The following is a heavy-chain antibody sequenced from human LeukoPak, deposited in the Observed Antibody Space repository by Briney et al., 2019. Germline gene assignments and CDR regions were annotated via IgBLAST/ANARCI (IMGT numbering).Heavy chain of an antibody. Sequence: ASVKVSCKASGYTFTAYYIHWLRQAPGQGPDWMGWIKPDSGSSHYAKKFQGRVTMTRDTSSNSAYMDLTSLKSDDTALYYCARARVPIAVAGLYYFDYWGQGALVTVSS. D-gene: IGHD6-19*01. CDR3: ARARVPIAVAGLYYFDY. V-gene: IGHV1-2*02. CDR1: GYTFTAYY. J-gene: IGHJ4*02. CDR2: IKPDSGSS.